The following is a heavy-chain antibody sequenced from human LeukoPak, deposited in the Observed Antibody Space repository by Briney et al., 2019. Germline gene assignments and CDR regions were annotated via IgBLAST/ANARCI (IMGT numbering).Heavy chain of an antibody. J-gene: IGHJ4*02. Sequence: PSETLSLTCTVSGGSISSGGYYWNWIRQHPGKGLEWIGYIYYSGSTYYNPSLKSRVTISVDTSKNQFSLKLSSVTAADTAVYYCARGSRGYFDYWGQGTLVTVSS. D-gene: IGHD3-10*01. CDR1: GGSISSGGYY. CDR2: IYYSGST. V-gene: IGHV4-31*03. CDR3: ARGSRGYFDY.